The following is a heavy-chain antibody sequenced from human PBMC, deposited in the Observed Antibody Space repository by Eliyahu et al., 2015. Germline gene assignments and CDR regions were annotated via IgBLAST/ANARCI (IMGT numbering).Heavy chain of an antibody. D-gene: IGHD6-25*01. CDR3: ARGAAS. CDR1: GGSFSGYY. V-gene: IGHV4-34*01. J-gene: IGHJ4*02. CDR2: INHSGST. Sequence: QVQLQQWXAGXXKPSETLSLTCAVYGGSFSGYYWSWIRQPPGKGLEWXGEINHSGSTNYNPSLKSRVTISVDTSKNQFSLKLSSVTAADTAVYYCARGAASWGQGTLVTVSS.